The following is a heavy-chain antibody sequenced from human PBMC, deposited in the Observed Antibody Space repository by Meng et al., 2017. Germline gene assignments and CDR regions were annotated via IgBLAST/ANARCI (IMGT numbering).Heavy chain of an antibody. Sequence: GGSLRLSCTVSGGSISSYYWSWIRQPPGKGLEWVVNIKQDGSEKYYVDSVKGRFTISRDNAKNSLYLQMNSLRAEDTAVYYCARIIRYCSGGSCSPPYYFDYWGQGTLVTVSS. V-gene: IGHV3-7*01. CDR3: ARIIRYCSGGSCSPPYYFDY. CDR1: GGSISSYY. D-gene: IGHD2-15*01. J-gene: IGHJ4*02. CDR2: IKQDGSEK.